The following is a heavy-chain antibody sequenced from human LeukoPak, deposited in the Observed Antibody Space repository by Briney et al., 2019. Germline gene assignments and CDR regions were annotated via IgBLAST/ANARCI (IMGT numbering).Heavy chain of an antibody. D-gene: IGHD2-15*01. V-gene: IGHV1-46*01. CDR1: GYTFTDYY. Sequence: ASVKVSCKASGYTFTDYYMHWVRQAPGQGLEWMGIINPSGGSTSYAQKFQGRVTMTRDMSTSTVYMELSSLRSEDTAVYYCARGAKGCSGGSCYYIFDYWGQGTLVTVSS. J-gene: IGHJ4*02. CDR3: ARGAKGCSGGSCYYIFDY. CDR2: INPSGGST.